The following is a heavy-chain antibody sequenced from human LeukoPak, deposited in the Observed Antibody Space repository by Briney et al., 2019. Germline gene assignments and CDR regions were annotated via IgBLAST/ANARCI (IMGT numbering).Heavy chain of an antibody. Sequence: PSETLSLTCTVSGASISSSTYYWGWIRQPPGKGLEWIGSIYSSGITYCNPSLKSRVTIFADTSKNQVSIQLSSVTAADTAVYYCAGRPAGYWGQGTLVTVSS. CDR3: AGRPAGY. V-gene: IGHV4-39*01. CDR1: GASISSSTYY. CDR2: IYSSGIT. J-gene: IGHJ4*02.